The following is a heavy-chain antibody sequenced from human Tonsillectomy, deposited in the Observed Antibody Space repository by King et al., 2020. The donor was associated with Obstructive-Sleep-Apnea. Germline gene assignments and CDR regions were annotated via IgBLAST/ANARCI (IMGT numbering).Heavy chain of an antibody. Sequence: VQLVESGGALVQPGGSLRLSCAASGFTFRSYWMHWVRQAPGKGLVWVSHINGDGSNTKYADSVKGRFTISRDNAKNTLYLQMSSRRADDTAVYYCARSYYDILTGNNWFDPWGQGTLVTVSS. D-gene: IGHD3-9*01. V-gene: IGHV3-74*03. CDR3: ARSYYDILTGNNWFDP. CDR2: INGDGSNT. CDR1: GFTFRSYW. J-gene: IGHJ5*02.